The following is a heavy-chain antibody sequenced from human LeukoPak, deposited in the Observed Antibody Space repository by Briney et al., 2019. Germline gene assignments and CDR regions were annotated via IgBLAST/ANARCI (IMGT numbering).Heavy chain of an antibody. CDR1: GFTFSDYW. V-gene: IGHV3-74*01. CDR3: ARDRGPRTGFMVREAYDY. CDR2: INTDGCIT. J-gene: IGHJ4*02. D-gene: IGHD3-10*01. Sequence: GGSLRLSCAASGFTFSDYWIHWVRQAPGKGLVWVSRINTDGCITNYADSVKGRFSISRDNAKNTLYLQMSSLRAEDTAVYYCARDRGPRTGFMVREAYDYWGQGTLVTVSS.